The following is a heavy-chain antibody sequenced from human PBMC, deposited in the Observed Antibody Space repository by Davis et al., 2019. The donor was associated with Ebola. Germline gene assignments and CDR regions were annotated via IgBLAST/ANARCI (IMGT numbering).Heavy chain of an antibody. Sequence: SVKVSCKASGFTFSNSAVQWVRQARGQRPEWIGWIVVASHNTHYAQKFQERVTITSDMSTTTAYMEVGSLRSDETAVYYCARGQFPTTSDQWGQGTLVTVSS. CDR3: ARGQFPTTSDQ. V-gene: IGHV1-58*01. J-gene: IGHJ4*02. CDR2: IVVASHNT. CDR1: GFTFSNSA. D-gene: IGHD1-1*01.